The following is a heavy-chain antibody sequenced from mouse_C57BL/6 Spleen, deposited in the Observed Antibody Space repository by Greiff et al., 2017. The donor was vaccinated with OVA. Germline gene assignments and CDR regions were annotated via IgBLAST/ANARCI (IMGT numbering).Heavy chain of an antibody. CDR3: ARGVTTVVAPSRYFDV. CDR2: IYPGDGDT. CDR1: GYAFSSYW. Sequence: QVQLQQSGAELVKPGASVKISCKASGYAFSSYWMNWVKQRPGKGLEWIGQIYPGDGDTNYNGKFKGKATLTADKYSSTAYMQRSSLTSEDSAVYVCARGVTTVVAPSRYFDVWGTGTTVTVAS. V-gene: IGHV1-80*01. J-gene: IGHJ1*03. D-gene: IGHD1-1*01.